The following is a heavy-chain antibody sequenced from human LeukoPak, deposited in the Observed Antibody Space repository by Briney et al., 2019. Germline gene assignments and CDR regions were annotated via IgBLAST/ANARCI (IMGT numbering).Heavy chain of an antibody. CDR2: IYYSGST. CDR1: GGSISSYY. CDR3: ARSVAAAGTGIDY. J-gene: IGHJ4*02. D-gene: IGHD6-13*01. Sequence: SETLSLTCTVSGGSISSYYWSWIRQPPGKGLEWIGYIYYSGSTNYNPSPKSRVTISVDTSKNQFSLKLSSVTAADTAVYYCARSVAAAGTGIDYWGQGTLVTVSS. V-gene: IGHV4-59*01.